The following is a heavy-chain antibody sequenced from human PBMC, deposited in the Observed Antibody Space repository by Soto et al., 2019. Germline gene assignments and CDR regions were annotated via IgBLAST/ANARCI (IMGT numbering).Heavy chain of an antibody. CDR3: AKVIRREYQLLVWSGFDY. D-gene: IGHD2-2*01. Sequence: EVQLLESGGGLVQPGGSLRLSCAASGYTFSSYAMSWVRQAPGKGLEWVSAIIGRGGSTYYADSVKGRFTISRDNSKNTLYLNMNGLRAEEMAGYDCAKVIRREYQLLVWSGFDYWGQGTLVTVSS. CDR1: GYTFSSYA. CDR2: IIGRGGST. V-gene: IGHV3-23*01. J-gene: IGHJ4*02.